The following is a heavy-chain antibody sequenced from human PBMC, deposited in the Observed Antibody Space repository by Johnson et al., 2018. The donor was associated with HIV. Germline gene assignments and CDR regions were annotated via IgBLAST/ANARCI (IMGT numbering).Heavy chain of an antibody. CDR1: GFSFDDYG. CDR3: ARDLLGRRADDAFDI. J-gene: IGHJ3*02. V-gene: IGHV3-30*03. D-gene: IGHD2-21*01. Sequence: QVQLVESGGGEVRPGGSLRLSCAASGFSFDDYGMSWVRQAPGKGLEWVTFIEYDGSNKYYTDSVKGRFTISRVNSKKTLYLQMNRRRAEDTAVYYCARDLLGRRADDAFDIWGQGTMVTVSS. CDR2: IEYDGSNK.